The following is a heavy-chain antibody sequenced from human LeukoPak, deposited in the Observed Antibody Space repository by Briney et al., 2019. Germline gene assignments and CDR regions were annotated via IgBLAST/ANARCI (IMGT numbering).Heavy chain of an antibody. CDR3: ASGGGGYTYYFDY. V-gene: IGHV1-2*02. CDR1: GGTFSSYA. J-gene: IGHJ4*02. CDR2: INPNSGGT. D-gene: IGHD5-12*01. Sequence: ASVKVSCKASGGTFSSYAISWVRQAPGQGLEWMGWINPNSGGTNYAQKFQGRVTMTRDTSISTAYMELSRLISDDTAVYYCASGGGGYTYYFDYWGQGTLVTVSS.